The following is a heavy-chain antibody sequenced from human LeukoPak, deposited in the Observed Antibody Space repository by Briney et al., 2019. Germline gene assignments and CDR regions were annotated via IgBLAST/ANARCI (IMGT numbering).Heavy chain of an antibody. Sequence: ASVKVSCKASGYTFTGYYMHWVRQAPGQGLEWMGWINPNSGGTNYAQKFQGRVTMTRDTSISTAYMELSRLRSDDTAVYYCARGLNFLWFGELFWTGWGQGTLVTVSS. CDR1: GYTFTGYY. J-gene: IGHJ4*02. CDR3: ARGLNFLWFGELFWTG. V-gene: IGHV1-2*02. CDR2: INPNSGGT. D-gene: IGHD3-10*01.